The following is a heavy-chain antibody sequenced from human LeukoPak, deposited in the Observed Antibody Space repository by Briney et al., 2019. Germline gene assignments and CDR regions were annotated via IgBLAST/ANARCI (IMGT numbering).Heavy chain of an antibody. Sequence: APVKVSCKASGYTFTGYYMHWVRQAPGQGLEWMGWINPNSGGTNYAQKFQGRVTMTRDTSISTAYMELSRLRSDDTAVYYCARVIRYYYDSSVHFDYWGQGTLVTVSS. D-gene: IGHD3-22*01. CDR3: ARVIRYYYDSSVHFDY. J-gene: IGHJ4*02. V-gene: IGHV1-2*02. CDR2: INPNSGGT. CDR1: GYTFTGYY.